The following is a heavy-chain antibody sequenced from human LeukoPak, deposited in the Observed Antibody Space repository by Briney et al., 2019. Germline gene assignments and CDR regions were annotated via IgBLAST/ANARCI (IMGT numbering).Heavy chain of an antibody. CDR1: GYSIGSGFY. CDR3: AKISRRWPDY. V-gene: IGHV4-38-2*01. D-gene: IGHD4-23*01. J-gene: IGHJ4*02. CDR2: IYHSGST. Sequence: SETLSLTCVVSGYSIGSGFYWGWIRQPPGKGLEWIASIYHSGSTYHNPSLRSRLTISVDKSKNQFSLKLTSVTAADTAMYYCAKISRRWPDYWGQGTLVTVSS.